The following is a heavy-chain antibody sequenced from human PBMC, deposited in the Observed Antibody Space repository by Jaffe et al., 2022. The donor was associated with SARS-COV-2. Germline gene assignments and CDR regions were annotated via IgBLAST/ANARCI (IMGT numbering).Heavy chain of an antibody. CDR1: QFSLKNAW. CDR3: TTRYSFFMDV. D-gene: IGHD3-9*01. V-gene: IGHV3-15*05. CDR2: IRTESDGGTT. Sequence: EEQLVESGGGLVERGGSLRLSCTASQFSLKNAWVSWVRQAPGKGLEWVGRIRTESDGGTTDYGTPVKGRFIISRDASKDTVYLQMNGLKIEDTALYYCTTRYSFFMDVWGKGTRVTVSS. J-gene: IGHJ6*03.